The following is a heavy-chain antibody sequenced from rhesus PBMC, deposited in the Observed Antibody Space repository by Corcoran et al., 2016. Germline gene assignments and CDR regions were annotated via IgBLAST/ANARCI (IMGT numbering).Heavy chain of an antibody. CDR3: ARRDYYGSGELDY. V-gene: IGHV4-160*01. D-gene: IGHD3-28*01. Sequence: QVQLQESGPGLVKPSETLSLTCAVSGGSISGYYWSWIRQPPGKVLEWIGRIDGSGGSTDYNPSLKSRVTISTDTSKNQFSLKLSSVTAADTAVYYCARRDYYGSGELDYWGQGVLVTVSS. J-gene: IGHJ4*01. CDR2: IDGSGGST. CDR1: GGSISGYY.